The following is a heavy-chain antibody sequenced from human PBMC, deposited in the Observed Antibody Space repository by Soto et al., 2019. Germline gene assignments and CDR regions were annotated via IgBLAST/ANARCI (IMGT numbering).Heavy chain of an antibody. CDR2: IYNSGYS. CDR1: GASMSSSDHY. Sequence: QMQLQESGPGLVKPSETLSLTCTVSGASMSSSDHYWGWIRQPPGKGLEWIGGIYNSGYSYYTPSLMSRVTISVDTSKNQFSLKLTSVTAADTAVDLCATSIGTGSGDYWGQGTLVTVSS. CDR3: ATSIGTGSGDY. D-gene: IGHD3-9*01. J-gene: IGHJ4*02. V-gene: IGHV4-39*01.